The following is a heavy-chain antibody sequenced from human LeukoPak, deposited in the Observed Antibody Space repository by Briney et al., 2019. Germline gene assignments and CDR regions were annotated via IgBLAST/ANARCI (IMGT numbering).Heavy chain of an antibody. Sequence: SVKVSCKASGGTSSSYAISWVRQAPGQGLEWMGGIIPIFGTANYAQKFQGRVTITADESTSTAYMQLSSLRSEDTGVYYCSSLTPYYYDSSGYDFWGQGTLVTVSS. CDR3: SSLTPYYYDSSGYDF. CDR2: IIPIFGTA. V-gene: IGHV1-69*13. CDR1: GGTSSSYA. D-gene: IGHD3-22*01. J-gene: IGHJ4*02.